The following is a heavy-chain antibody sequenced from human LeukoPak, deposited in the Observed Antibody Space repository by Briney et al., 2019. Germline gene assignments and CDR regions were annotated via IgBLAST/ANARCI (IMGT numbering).Heavy chain of an antibody. J-gene: IGHJ4*02. Sequence: PGGSLRVSCAASGFTFSDYYMSWIRQAPGKGLEWVSYISSSGSTIYYADSVKGRFTISRDNAKNSLYLQMNSLRAEDTAVYYCARGPPETSASVDYWGQGTLVTVSS. V-gene: IGHV3-11*01. CDR2: ISSSGSTI. D-gene: IGHD2-2*01. CDR1: GFTFSDYY. CDR3: ARGPPETSASVDY.